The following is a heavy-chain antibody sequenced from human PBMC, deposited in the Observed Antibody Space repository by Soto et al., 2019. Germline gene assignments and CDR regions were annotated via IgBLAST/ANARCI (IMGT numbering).Heavy chain of an antibody. J-gene: IGHJ6*02. D-gene: IGHD3-10*01. V-gene: IGHV4-61*01. Sequence: SETLSLTCTVSGGSVSSGSYYWSWIRQPPGKGLEWIGYIYYSGSTNYNPSLKSRVTISLDTSKNQFSLKLSSVTAADTAVYYCARDRGVGLILWFGESAYGMDVWGQGTTVTVSS. CDR1: GGSVSSGSYY. CDR3: ARDRGVGLILWFGESAYGMDV. CDR2: IYYSGST.